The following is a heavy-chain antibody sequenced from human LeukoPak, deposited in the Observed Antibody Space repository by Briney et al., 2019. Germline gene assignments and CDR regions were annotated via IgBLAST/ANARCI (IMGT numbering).Heavy chain of an antibody. CDR2: MNPNSGNT. J-gene: IGHJ3*02. V-gene: IGHV1-8*01. D-gene: IGHD6-19*01. CDR3: ARVRRPYSSGWHLNENDAFDI. Sequence: ASVKVSCKASGYTFTSYDINWVRQATGQGLEWMGWMNPNSGNTGYAQKFQGRVTMTRNTSISTAYMELSSLRSEDTAVYYCARVRRPYSSGWHLNENDAFDIWGQGTMVTVSS. CDR1: GYTFTSYD.